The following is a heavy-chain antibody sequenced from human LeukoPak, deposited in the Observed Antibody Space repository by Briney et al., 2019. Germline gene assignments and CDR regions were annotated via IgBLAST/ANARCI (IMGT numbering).Heavy chain of an antibody. D-gene: IGHD4-11*01. CDR2: INHSGST. J-gene: IGHJ6*03. CDR3: ARTRTTLYYYYYMDV. CDR1: GGSFSGYY. V-gene: IGHV4-34*01. Sequence: SETLSLTCAVYGGSFSGYYWSWIRQPPGKGLEWIGVINHSGSTNYNPSLKSRVTISVDTSKNQFSLKLSSVTAADTAVYYCARTRTTLYYYYYMDVWGKGTTVTVSS.